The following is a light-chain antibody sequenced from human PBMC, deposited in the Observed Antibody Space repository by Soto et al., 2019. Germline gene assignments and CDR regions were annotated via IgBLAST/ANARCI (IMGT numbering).Light chain of an antibody. CDR2: KAS. CDR1: QSISNW. CDR3: QQYNSYSPIT. Sequence: DIQMTQSPSTLSASVGDRVTITRRASQSISNWLAWYQQKPGKAPKLLIYKASSLESGVPSRFSGSGSGTEFTLTISSLQPDDFGTYYCQQYNSYSPITFGQGTKVDIK. V-gene: IGKV1-5*03. J-gene: IGKJ1*01.